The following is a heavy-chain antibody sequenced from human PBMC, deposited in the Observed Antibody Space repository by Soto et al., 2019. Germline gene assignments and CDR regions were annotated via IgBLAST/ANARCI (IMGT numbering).Heavy chain of an antibody. Sequence: EVHLVESGGGLVQPGGSLRLSCAASGFTFSSYSMNWVRQAPGKGLEWVSYISSSGSTIYYADSVKGRFTISRDNAKNSLYLQMNSLRAEDTAVYYCARSLRFLEWLLHNYYGMDVWGQGTTVTVSS. V-gene: IGHV3-48*04. D-gene: IGHD3-3*01. J-gene: IGHJ6*02. CDR2: ISSSGSTI. CDR1: GFTFSSYS. CDR3: ARSLRFLEWLLHNYYGMDV.